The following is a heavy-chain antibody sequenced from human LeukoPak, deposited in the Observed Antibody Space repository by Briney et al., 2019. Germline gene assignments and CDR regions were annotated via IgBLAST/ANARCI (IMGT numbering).Heavy chain of an antibody. J-gene: IGHJ2*01. V-gene: IGHV3-20*04. D-gene: IGHD2-15*01. CDR3: VRRLLGGFTDWYFDL. Sequence: GGSLRLSCEGSGFTFDDYGISWVRHVPGKGLQWVSGINWNGAATGHVDSVNGRFTVSRDNAKKSLYLEMNSLRVEDTGFYCCVRRLLGGFTDWYFDLWGRGTLVTVSS. CDR1: GFTFDDYG. CDR2: INWNGAAT.